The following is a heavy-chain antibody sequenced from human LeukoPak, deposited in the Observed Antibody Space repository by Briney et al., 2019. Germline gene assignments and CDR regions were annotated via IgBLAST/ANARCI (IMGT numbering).Heavy chain of an antibody. CDR1: GFTFSSYW. D-gene: IGHD5-18*01. V-gene: IGHV3-7*01. J-gene: IGHJ4*02. CDR3: ARDETALDS. Sequence: LSGGSLRLSCAASGFTFSSYWMSWVRQAPEKGLEWVANINQGGSEKYYVDSVKGRLTISRDNVKNSLYLQMNSLRAEDTAVYYCARDETALDSWGQGTLVTVSS. CDR2: INQGGSEK.